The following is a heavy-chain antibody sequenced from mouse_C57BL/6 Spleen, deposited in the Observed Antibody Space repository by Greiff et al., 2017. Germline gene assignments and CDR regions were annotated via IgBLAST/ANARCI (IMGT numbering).Heavy chain of an antibody. CDR3: ARDTGYDYDDFDY. J-gene: IGHJ2*01. CDR1: GFTFSSYA. CDR2: ISDGGSYT. Sequence: EVMLVESGGGLVKPGGSLKLSCAASGFTFSSYAMSWVRQTPEKRLEWVATISDGGSYTYYPDNVKGRFTISRDNAKNNLYLQMSHLKSEDTAMYYCARDTGYDYDDFDYWGQGTTLTVSS. V-gene: IGHV5-4*01. D-gene: IGHD2-4*01.